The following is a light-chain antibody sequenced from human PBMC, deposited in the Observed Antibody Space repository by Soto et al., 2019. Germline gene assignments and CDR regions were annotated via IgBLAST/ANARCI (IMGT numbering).Light chain of an antibody. CDR3: SSDSSSSTV. CDR1: SSDVGDYEY. Sequence: QSVLTQPASMSGSPGQSIVIPCTGPSSDVGDYEYVSWYQQHPGKAPKLIIYEVSNRPSGVSNRFSGSKSGNTASLTISGLQPEDEANYFCSSDSSSSTVFGGGTKVTVL. V-gene: IGLV2-14*01. J-gene: IGLJ3*02. CDR2: EVS.